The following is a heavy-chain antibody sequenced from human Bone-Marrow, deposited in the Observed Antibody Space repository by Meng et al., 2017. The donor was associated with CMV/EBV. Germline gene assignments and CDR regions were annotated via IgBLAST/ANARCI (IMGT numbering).Heavy chain of an antibody. CDR2: INSDGSST. CDR1: GFTFSSYW. V-gene: IGHV3-74*01. Sequence: GGSLKISCAASGFTFSSYWMHWVRQAPGKGPVWVSHINSDGSSTSYADSVKGRFTISRDNAKNTLYLQMNSLRAEDTAVYYCAIDGIWGEGTMVTVSS. CDR3: AIDGI. J-gene: IGHJ3*02.